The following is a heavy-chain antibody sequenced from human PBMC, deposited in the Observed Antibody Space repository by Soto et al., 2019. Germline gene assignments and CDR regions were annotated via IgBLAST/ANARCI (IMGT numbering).Heavy chain of an antibody. J-gene: IGHJ6*02. D-gene: IGHD6-19*01. CDR1: GGNISNSSYY. CDR3: AISRVIAVADYYYYYGMDV. CDR2: IYYSGST. V-gene: IGHV4-39*01. Sequence: PSVTMPLTSTVSGGNISNSSYYWSRNNKPPGKGLEWIGSIYYSGSTYYNPSLKSRVTISVDTSKNQFSLKLSSVTAADTAVYYCAISRVIAVADYYYYYGMDVWGQGTTVTVSS.